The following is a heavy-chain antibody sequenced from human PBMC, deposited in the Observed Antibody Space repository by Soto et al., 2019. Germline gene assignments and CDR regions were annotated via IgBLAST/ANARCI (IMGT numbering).Heavy chain of an antibody. CDR2: IYPGDSDT. Sequence: PGESLKISCKGSGYSFTSYWIGWVRQMPGKGLEWMGIIYPGDSDTRYSPSFQGQVTISADKSISTAYLQWSSLKASDTAMYYCARHTDYYGSGSYFGGPTTPRYYYGMDVWGQGTTVTVSS. CDR3: ARHTDYYGSGSYFGGPTTPRYYYGMDV. J-gene: IGHJ6*02. V-gene: IGHV5-51*01. CDR1: GYSFTSYW. D-gene: IGHD3-10*01.